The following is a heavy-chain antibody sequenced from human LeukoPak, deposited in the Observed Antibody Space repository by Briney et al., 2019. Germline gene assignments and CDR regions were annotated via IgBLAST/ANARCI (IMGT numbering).Heavy chain of an antibody. CDR2: IYSGGST. CDR1: GFAVSSNY. CDR3: ARDRVSLFDY. J-gene: IGHJ4*02. V-gene: IGHV3-53*01. Sequence: GGSLRLSCAASGFAVSSNYMSWVRQAPGKGLEWVSVIYSGGSTYYADSVKGRFTISRDNSKNTLYLQMNSLRAEDTAVYYCARDRVSLFDYWGQGTLVTVSS.